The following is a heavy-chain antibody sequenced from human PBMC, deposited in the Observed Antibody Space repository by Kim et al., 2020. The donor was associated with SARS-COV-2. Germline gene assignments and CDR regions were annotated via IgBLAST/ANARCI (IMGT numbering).Heavy chain of an antibody. D-gene: IGHD2-15*01. CDR3: ARDRWDAFDI. CDR2: GT. J-gene: IGHJ3*02. V-gene: IGHV1-2*04. Sequence: GTNDAKKFQGWVTRTRDTSISTAYMELSRLRSDDTAVYYCARDRWDAFDIWGQGTMVTVSS.